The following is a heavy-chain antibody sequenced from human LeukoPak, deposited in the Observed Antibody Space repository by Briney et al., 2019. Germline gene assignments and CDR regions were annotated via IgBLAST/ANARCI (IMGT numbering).Heavy chain of an antibody. CDR3: ARQGVQYYDILTGYFPFDY. D-gene: IGHD3-9*01. Sequence: GESLKISCKGSGYSFTSYWIGWVSQMPGKGLEWMGIIYPGDSDTRYSPSFQGQVTISADKSISTAYPQWSSLKASDTAMYYCARQGVQYYDILTGYFPFDYWGQGTLVTVSS. CDR2: IYPGDSDT. J-gene: IGHJ4*02. V-gene: IGHV5-51*01. CDR1: GYSFTSYW.